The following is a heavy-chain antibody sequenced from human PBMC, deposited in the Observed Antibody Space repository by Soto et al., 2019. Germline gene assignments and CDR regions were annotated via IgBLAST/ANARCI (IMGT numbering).Heavy chain of an antibody. Sequence: GGSLRLSCAASGFTFSSYWMSWVRQAPGKGLEWVANIKQDGSERYYVDSVKGRFTISRDNAKNSLYLQMNSLRAEDTAVYYCARASTYYYILTGYSYYFDYWCQGALVNVAS. J-gene: IGHJ4*02. D-gene: IGHD3-9*01. CDR1: GFTFSSYW. CDR3: ARASTYYYILTGYSYYFDY. CDR2: IKQDGSER. V-gene: IGHV3-7*01.